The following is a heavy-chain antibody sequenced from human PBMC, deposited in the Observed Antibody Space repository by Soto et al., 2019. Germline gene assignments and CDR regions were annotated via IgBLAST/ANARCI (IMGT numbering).Heavy chain of an antibody. CDR2: IKQDGSEK. CDR3: ARVKGEIAAAALQPNWFDP. Sequence: GGSLRLSCAASGFTFSSYWMSWVRQAPGKGLEWVANIKQDGSEKYYVDSVKGRFTISRDNAKNSLYLQMNSLRAEDTAVYYSARVKGEIAAAALQPNWFDPWGQGTLVTVSS. D-gene: IGHD6-13*01. J-gene: IGHJ5*02. CDR1: GFTFSSYW. V-gene: IGHV3-7*01.